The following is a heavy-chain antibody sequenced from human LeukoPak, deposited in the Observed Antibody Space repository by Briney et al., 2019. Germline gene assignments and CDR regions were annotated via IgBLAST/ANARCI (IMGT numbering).Heavy chain of an antibody. D-gene: IGHD4-17*01. CDR2: ISGSGGGT. V-gene: IGHV3-23*01. Sequence: GGSLRLSCAASGFTFSSYAMSWVRQAPGKGLEWVSAISGSGGGTYYADSVKGRFTISRDNSKNTLYLQMNSLRAEDTAVYYCANYGRTFYYFDYWGQGTLVTVSS. CDR1: GFTFSSYA. CDR3: ANYGRTFYYFDY. J-gene: IGHJ4*02.